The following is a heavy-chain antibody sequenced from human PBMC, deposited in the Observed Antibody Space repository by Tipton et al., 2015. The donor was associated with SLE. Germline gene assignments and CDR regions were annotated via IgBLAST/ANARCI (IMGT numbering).Heavy chain of an antibody. J-gene: IGHJ4*02. D-gene: IGHD3-16*01. CDR3: ARLGGGY. Sequence: QSGPEVKKPGASVKVSCKASGYTFTNFYLHWVRQAPGQGLEWMGWINPNSGATNYAQKFQGRVTVTTDMSISTAYMELNSLRSDDTAVYFCARLGGGYWGQGTLVTVSS. V-gene: IGHV1-2*02. CDR1: GYTFTNFY. CDR2: INPNSGAT.